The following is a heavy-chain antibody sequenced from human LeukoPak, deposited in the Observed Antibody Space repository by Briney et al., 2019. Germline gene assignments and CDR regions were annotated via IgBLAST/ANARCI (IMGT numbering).Heavy chain of an antibody. J-gene: IGHJ4*02. CDR1: RFTFSSYG. V-gene: IGHV3-23*01. CDR2: ISGSGRST. D-gene: IGHD5-24*01. CDR3: AKDLGLATGSFDY. Sequence: GGSLRLSCAASRFTFSSYGMGWVRQAPGKGLEWVSSISGSGRSTYYADSVKGRFTISRDNSKNTLYLQMNSLRVEDTAVYHCAKDLGLATGSFDYWGQGTLVTVSS.